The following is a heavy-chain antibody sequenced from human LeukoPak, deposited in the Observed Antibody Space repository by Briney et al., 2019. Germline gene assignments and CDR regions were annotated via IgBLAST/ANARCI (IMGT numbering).Heavy chain of an antibody. J-gene: IGHJ4*02. Sequence: GGSLRLSCAASGFTFSNYAMHWVRQAPGKGLEWLAVISSDGTNKDYADSVKGRFTISRDNAKNSLYLQMNSLRAEDTAVYYCARVQSRPFFYDILTGPLDYWGQGTLVTVSS. D-gene: IGHD3-9*01. CDR1: GFTFSNYA. CDR2: ISSDGTNK. V-gene: IGHV3-30*04. CDR3: ARVQSRPFFYDILTGPLDY.